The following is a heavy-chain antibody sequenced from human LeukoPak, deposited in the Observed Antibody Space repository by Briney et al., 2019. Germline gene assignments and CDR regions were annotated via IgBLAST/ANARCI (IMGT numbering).Heavy chain of an antibody. CDR2: INHSGST. D-gene: IGHD2-2*01. CDR1: GGSFSGYY. V-gene: IGHV4-34*01. CDR3: AREVVPAAIGWFDP. J-gene: IGHJ5*02. Sequence: SETLPLTCAVYGGSFSGYYWSWIRQPPGKGLEWIGEINHSGSTNYNPSLKSRVTISVDTSKNQFSLKLSSVTAADTAVCYCAREVVPAAIGWFDPWGQGTLVTVSS.